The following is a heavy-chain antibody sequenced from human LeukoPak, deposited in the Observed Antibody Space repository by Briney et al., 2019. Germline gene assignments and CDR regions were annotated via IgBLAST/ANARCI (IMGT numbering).Heavy chain of an antibody. CDR1: GFTFSSYE. CDR2: ISSSGSTI. Sequence: GSLRLSCAASGFTFSSYEMNWVRQAPGKGLEWVSYISSSGSTIYYADSVKGRFTISRDNAKNSLYLQMNSLRAEDTAVYYCARETYSYGYPFDYWGQGTLVTVSS. CDR3: ARETYSYGYPFDY. V-gene: IGHV3-48*03. D-gene: IGHD5-18*01. J-gene: IGHJ4*02.